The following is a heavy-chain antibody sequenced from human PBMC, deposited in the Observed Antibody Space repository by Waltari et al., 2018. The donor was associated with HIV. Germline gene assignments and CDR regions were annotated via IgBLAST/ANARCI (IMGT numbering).Heavy chain of an antibody. CDR3: ARETPTGAVATGY. J-gene: IGHJ4*02. Sequence: QVQLQESGPGLVKPSETLSLTCTVSGYSISSGYYWGWIRQPPGKGLEWIGSIYHSGSTYYNPSLKSRVTISADTSKNQFSLKLSSVTAADTAVYYCARETPTGAVATGYWGQGTLVTVSS. V-gene: IGHV4-38-2*02. CDR2: IYHSGST. CDR1: GYSISSGYY. D-gene: IGHD5-12*01.